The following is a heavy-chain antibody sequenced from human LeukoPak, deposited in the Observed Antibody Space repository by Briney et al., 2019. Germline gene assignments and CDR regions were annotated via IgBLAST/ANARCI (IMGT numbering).Heavy chain of an antibody. V-gene: IGHV4-59*08. CDR1: GGSITNYY. CDR2: LYYTGST. CDR3: ARHGPGYSSVFGY. Sequence: SETLSLICTVSGGSITNYYWSWIRQPPGKGLEWIGYLYYTGSTNYNPSLKSRVTISVDMSKNQFSLKLRSMTAADTAVYYCARHGPGYSSVFGYWGQGTLVTVSS. J-gene: IGHJ4*02. D-gene: IGHD6-19*01.